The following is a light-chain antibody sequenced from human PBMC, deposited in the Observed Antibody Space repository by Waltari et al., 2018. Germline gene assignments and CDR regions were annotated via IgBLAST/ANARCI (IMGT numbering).Light chain of an antibody. CDR1: ALPNHF. CDR2: KDS. J-gene: IGLJ1*01. V-gene: IGLV3-25*03. Sequence: SYALTQPSSVSVSPGQTATITCSGDALPNHFAYWYQKKPGQAPVLIIYKDSRRASGIPERFSGSTSGTTVTLTIIGVQEEDEADYYCHSSDTSGADVFGPGTKVIVL. CDR3: HSSDTSGADV.